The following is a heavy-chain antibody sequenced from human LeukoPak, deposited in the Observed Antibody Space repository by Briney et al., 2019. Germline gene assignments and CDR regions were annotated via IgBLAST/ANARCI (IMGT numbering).Heavy chain of an antibody. V-gene: IGHV3-30*03. CDR2: ISYDGSNK. J-gene: IGHJ4*02. CDR3: ARGLRFGAGFDY. D-gene: IGHD3-10*01. CDR1: GFTFSSYG. Sequence: GRSLRLSCAASGFTFSSYGMHWVRQAPGKGLEGVAVISYDGSNKYYADSVKGRFTISRYNSKNTLYLQMNSLRAEDTAVYYCARGLRFGAGFDYWGQGTLVTVSS.